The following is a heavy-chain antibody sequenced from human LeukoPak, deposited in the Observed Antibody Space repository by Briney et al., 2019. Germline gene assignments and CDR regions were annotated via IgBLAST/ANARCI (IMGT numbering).Heavy chain of an antibody. CDR1: GFTFSSYE. CDR2: ISSSGSTI. D-gene: IGHD4-17*01. Sequence: PGGSLRLSCAASGFTFSSYEMNWVRQAPGKGLEWVSYISSSGSTIYYADSVKGRFTISRDNSKNTLYLQMNSLRAEDTAIYYCAKESTYVDSPPFDYWGQGTLVTVSS. V-gene: IGHV3-48*03. J-gene: IGHJ4*02. CDR3: AKESTYVDSPPFDY.